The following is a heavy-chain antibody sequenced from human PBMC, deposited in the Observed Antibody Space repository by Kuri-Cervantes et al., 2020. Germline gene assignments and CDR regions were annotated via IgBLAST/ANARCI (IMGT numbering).Heavy chain of an antibody. J-gene: IGHJ6*03. V-gene: IGHV1-69*05. CDR3: ARPTVSYTSYYYYMDV. CDR2: IIPIFGTA. Sequence: SVKVSCKASGGTFSSSAISWVRQAPGQGLEWMGGIIPIFGTANYAQKFQGRLTITTDESTSTAYMELSSLRSDDTAVYYCARPTVSYTSYYYYMDVWGKGTTVTVSS. D-gene: IGHD4-11*01. CDR1: GGTFSSSA.